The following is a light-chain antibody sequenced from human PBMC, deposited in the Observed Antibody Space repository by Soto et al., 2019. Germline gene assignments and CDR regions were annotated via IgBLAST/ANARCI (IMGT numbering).Light chain of an antibody. J-gene: IGLJ3*02. CDR1: RSDVGDYNH. CDR2: DVS. V-gene: IGLV2-11*01. Sequence: QSALTQPRSVSGSPGQSVTISCTGARSDVGDYNHVSWYQQNSGKAPKLMIYDVSNRPSGVPDRFSGSKSGNTASLTISGLQAEDEADYYCCSHAGSYTWVFGGGTKLTVL. CDR3: CSHAGSYTWV.